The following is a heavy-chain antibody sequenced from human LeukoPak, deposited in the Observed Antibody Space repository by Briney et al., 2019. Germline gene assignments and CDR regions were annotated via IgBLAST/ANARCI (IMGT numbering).Heavy chain of an antibody. CDR3: ANDWLLDY. V-gene: IGHV3-53*01. CDR2: IYSDNT. J-gene: IGHJ4*02. D-gene: IGHD3-9*01. CDR1: GFTVSSNS. Sequence: GGSLRLSCTVSGFTVSSNSMSWVRQAPGKGLEWVSLIYSDNTHYSDSVKGRFTISRDNSKNTLYLQMNSLRAEDTAVYYCANDWLLDYWGQGTLVTVSS.